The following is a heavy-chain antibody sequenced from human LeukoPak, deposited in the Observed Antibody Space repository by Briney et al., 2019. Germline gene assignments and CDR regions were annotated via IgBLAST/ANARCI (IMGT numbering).Heavy chain of an antibody. CDR3: ARAFYDILTGYYLGYFDY. Sequence: SGTLSLTCAVSGGSISTNNWWSWVRQPPGKGLEWIGEIYHSGSTNYNPSLKSRVTISVDKSKNQISLKLSSVTAADTAVYYCARAFYDILTGYYLGYFDYWGQGTLVTVSS. CDR2: IYHSGST. J-gene: IGHJ4*02. CDR1: GGSISTNNW. V-gene: IGHV4-4*02. D-gene: IGHD3-9*01.